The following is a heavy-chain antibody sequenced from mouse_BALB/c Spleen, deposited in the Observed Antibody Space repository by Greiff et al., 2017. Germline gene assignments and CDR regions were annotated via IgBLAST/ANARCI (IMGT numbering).Heavy chain of an antibody. CDR2: INPYNDGT. Sequence: VQLKESGPELVKPGASVKMSCKASGYTFTSYVMHWVKQKPGQGLEWIGYINPYNDGTKYNEKFKGKATLTSDKSSSTAYMELSSLTSEDSAVYYCARYYRYDGYYYAMDYWGQGTSVTVSS. V-gene: IGHV1-14*01. D-gene: IGHD2-14*01. CDR3: ARYYRYDGYYYAMDY. J-gene: IGHJ4*01. CDR1: GYTFTSYV.